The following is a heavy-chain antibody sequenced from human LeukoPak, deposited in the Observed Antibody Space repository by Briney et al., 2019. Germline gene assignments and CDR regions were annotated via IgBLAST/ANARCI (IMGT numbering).Heavy chain of an antibody. V-gene: IGHV3-9*01. J-gene: IGHJ2*01. CDR2: ISWNSGSI. CDR1: GFTFDDYA. Sequence: GGSLRLSCAASGFTFDDYAMHWVRQAPGKGLEWVSGISWNSGSIGYADSVKGRFTISRDNAKNSLYLQMNSLRAEDTALYYCAKDPDPTVTNEDWYFDLWGRGTLVTVSS. D-gene: IGHD4-17*01. CDR3: AKDPDPTVTNEDWYFDL.